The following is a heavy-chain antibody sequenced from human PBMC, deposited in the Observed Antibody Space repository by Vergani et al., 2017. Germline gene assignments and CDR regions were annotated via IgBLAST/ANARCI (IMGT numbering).Heavy chain of an antibody. V-gene: IGHV3-30-3*01. D-gene: IGHD2-2*01. Sequence: QVQLVESGGGVVQPGRSLRLSCAASGFTFSSYAMHWVRQAPGKGLVWVAVISYDGSNKYYADSVKGRFTISRDNSKNTLYLQMNSLRAEDTAVYYCARDWGYCSSTSCYGAFDIWGQGTMVTVSS. J-gene: IGHJ3*02. CDR1: GFTFSSYA. CDR2: ISYDGSNK. CDR3: ARDWGYCSSTSCYGAFDI.